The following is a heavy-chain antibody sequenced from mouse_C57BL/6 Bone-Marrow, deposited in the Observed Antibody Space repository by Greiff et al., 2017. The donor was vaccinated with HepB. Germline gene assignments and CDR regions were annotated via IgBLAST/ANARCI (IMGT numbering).Heavy chain of an antibody. J-gene: IGHJ1*03. CDR3: ARHQGAYYYGSSPYWYFDV. CDR2: ISSGGSYT. V-gene: IGHV5-6*01. CDR1: GFTFSSYG. D-gene: IGHD1-1*01. Sequence: EVKVVESGGDLVKPGGSLKLSCAASGFTFSSYGMSWVRQTPDKRLEWVATISSGGSYTYYPDSVKGRFTISRDNAKNTLYLQMSSLKSEDTAMYYCARHQGAYYYGSSPYWYFDVWGTGTTVTVSS.